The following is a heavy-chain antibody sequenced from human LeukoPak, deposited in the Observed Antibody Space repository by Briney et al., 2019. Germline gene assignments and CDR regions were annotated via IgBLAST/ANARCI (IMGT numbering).Heavy chain of an antibody. CDR3: ARGSIRSSPNWFDP. V-gene: IGHV4-4*07. CDR1: GGSISSYY. D-gene: IGHD2-2*01. Sequence: PSETLSLTCTVSGGSISSYYWTWIRQPAGKGLEWIGRIYTSGSTNYNPSLKSRVTISVDTSKNQFSLKLSSVTAADTAVYYCARGSIRSSPNWFDPWGQGTLDTVSS. CDR2: IYTSGST. J-gene: IGHJ5*02.